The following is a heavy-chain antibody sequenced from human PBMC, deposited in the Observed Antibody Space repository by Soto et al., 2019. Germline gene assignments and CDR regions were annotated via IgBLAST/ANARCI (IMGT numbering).Heavy chain of an antibody. D-gene: IGHD3-22*01. CDR3: ARDLKRDYDSIGYGYYYYGMDV. CDR1: GGTCSSYA. Sequence: QVQLVQSGADVMKPGSSVNVSCKASGGTCSSYAISWLRQAPGQGLEWMGGFIHIFGTANYAQKFQGRVTITADESTTTANTELSSRRSEDTAVYYCARDLKRDYDSIGYGYYYYGMDVWGQGTTVTVSS. V-gene: IGHV1-69*01. CDR2: FIHIFGTA. J-gene: IGHJ6*02.